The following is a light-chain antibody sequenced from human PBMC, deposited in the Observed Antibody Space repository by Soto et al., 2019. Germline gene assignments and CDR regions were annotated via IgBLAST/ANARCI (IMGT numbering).Light chain of an antibody. CDR2: EDN. V-gene: IGLV1-51*02. CDR3: GTWDSSLSVFV. Sequence: QSVLTQPPSVSAAPGQKVTFSCSGSSSNIGKNYVSWYQQVPGTAPKLLIYEDNKRRSGIPDRFSGSKSGTSAILGITGLQTGDEADYYCGTWDSSLSVFVFGTGTKVTVL. CDR1: SSNIGKNY. J-gene: IGLJ1*01.